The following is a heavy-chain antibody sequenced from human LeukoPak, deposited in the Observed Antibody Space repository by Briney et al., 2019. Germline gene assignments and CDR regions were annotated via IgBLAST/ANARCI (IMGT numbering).Heavy chain of an antibody. J-gene: IGHJ1*01. V-gene: IGHV4-34*01. D-gene: IGHD4/OR15-4a*01. Sequence: PSETLSLTCAVYGGSFSGYYWSWIRQPPGKGLEWSGEINHSGSTNYNPSLKSRVTISVDTSKNQFSLKLSSVTAADTAVYYCARGRLSTYLQYFQHWGQGTLVTVSS. CDR3: ARGRLSTYLQYFQH. CDR1: GGSFSGYY. CDR2: INHSGST.